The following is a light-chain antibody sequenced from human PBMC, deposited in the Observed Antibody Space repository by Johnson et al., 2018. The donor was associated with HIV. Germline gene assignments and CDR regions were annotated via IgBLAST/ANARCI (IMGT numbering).Light chain of an antibody. J-gene: IGLJ1*01. CDR2: ENT. Sequence: QSVLTQPPSVSAAPGQKVTISCSGSSSNIGNNYVSWYQQLPGTAPKLLIYENTKRPSGIPDRFSGSKSGTSATLGITGLQTVDEADYYCGTWDSSLSAEVFGTGTKVTVL. V-gene: IGLV1-51*02. CDR3: GTWDSSLSAEV. CDR1: SSNIGNNY.